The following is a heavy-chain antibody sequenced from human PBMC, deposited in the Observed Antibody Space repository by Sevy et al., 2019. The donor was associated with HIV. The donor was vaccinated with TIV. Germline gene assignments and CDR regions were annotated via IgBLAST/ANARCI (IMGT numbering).Heavy chain of an antibody. CDR2: MYSDGST. CDR3: ARGKSGYGYGLDY. D-gene: IGHD5-18*01. J-gene: IGHJ4*02. V-gene: IGHV3-66*01. CDR1: GFPVSSNY. Sequence: GGSLRLSCAASGFPVSSNYMSRVRQAPGKGLEWVSVMYSDGSTYHADSVKGRFTISRDNSKNTLYLQMNSLRVEDTAVYYCARGKSGYGYGLDYWGQGTLVTVSS.